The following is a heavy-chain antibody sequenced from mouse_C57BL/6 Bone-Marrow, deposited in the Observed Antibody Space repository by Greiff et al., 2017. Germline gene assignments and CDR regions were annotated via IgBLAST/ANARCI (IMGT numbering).Heavy chain of an antibody. CDR3: ARGNYYYCSRGDFEY. Sequence: QVQLQQPGAELVKPGASVKLSCKASGYTFTSYWMHWVKQRPGQGLEWIGMIHPNSGSTNYNEKFKSKATLTVDKSSSTAYMQLSSLTSEDSAVYYCARGNYYYCSRGDFEYWGQGTTLTFSS. J-gene: IGHJ2*01. D-gene: IGHD1-1*01. CDR1: GYTFTSYW. V-gene: IGHV1-64*01. CDR2: IHPNSGST.